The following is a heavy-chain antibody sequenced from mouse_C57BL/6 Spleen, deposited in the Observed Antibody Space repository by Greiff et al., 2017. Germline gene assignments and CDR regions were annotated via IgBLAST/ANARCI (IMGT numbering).Heavy chain of an antibody. V-gene: IGHV1-53*01. CDR3: SRTYYGSSPYFDY. Sequence: QVQLQQPGPELVKPGASVKLSCKASGYTFTSYWMHWVKQRPGQGLEWIGNINPSNGGTNYNEKFKSKATLTVDKSSSTAYMQLSSLTSDDSAVYYCSRTYYGSSPYFDYWGQGTTLTVSS. D-gene: IGHD1-1*01. CDR1: GYTFTSYW. CDR2: INPSNGGT. J-gene: IGHJ2*01.